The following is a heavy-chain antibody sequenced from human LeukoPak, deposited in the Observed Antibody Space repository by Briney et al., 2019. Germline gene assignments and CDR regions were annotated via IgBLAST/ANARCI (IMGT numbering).Heavy chain of an antibody. CDR3: ARDGSGWYWFDH. CDR2: VNPNSGGT. J-gene: IGHJ5*02. CDR1: GYSLTGYY. V-gene: IGHV1-2*02. D-gene: IGHD6-19*01. Sequence: ASVNVSCKASGYSLTGYYMHWVRQAPGQGLEWMGWVNPNSGGTNYAQKFQGRVTMTSDTSINTAYMELSRLRSDDTAVYYCARDGSGWYWFDHWGQGTLVRVPS.